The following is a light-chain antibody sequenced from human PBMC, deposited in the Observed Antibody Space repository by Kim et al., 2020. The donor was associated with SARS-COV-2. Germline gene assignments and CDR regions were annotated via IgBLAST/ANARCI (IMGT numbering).Light chain of an antibody. Sequence: DIQMTQSPSTLSVSVGDRVTITCRASQSIGTWLAWYQQKPGKAPRLLIYEASNLDSGVPSRFSGSGSGTEFTLTISSLQTDDFATYYCQQYNRSPGLTFGGGTKLGI. CDR3: QQYNRSPGLT. CDR2: EAS. V-gene: IGKV1-5*03. CDR1: QSIGTW. J-gene: IGKJ4*01.